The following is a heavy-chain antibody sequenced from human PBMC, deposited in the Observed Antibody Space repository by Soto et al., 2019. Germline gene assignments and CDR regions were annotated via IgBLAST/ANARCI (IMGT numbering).Heavy chain of an antibody. CDR2: ISYDGSNK. V-gene: IGHV3-30-3*01. J-gene: IGHJ6*01. CDR1: GFTFSSYA. Sequence: QVQLVESGGGVVQPGRSLRLSCAASGFTFSSYAMHWVRQAPGKGLEWVAVISYDGSNKYYADSVKGRFTISRDNSKNTLYLQMNSLRAEDTAVYYCARAGGANYYYYGMDVW. D-gene: IGHD3-16*01. CDR3: ARAGGANYYYYGMDV.